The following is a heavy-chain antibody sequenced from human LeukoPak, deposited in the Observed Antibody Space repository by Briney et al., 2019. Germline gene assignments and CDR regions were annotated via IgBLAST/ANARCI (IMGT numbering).Heavy chain of an antibody. CDR1: GFTVSSNY. D-gene: IGHD3-22*01. CDR2: IYSGGST. J-gene: IGHJ5*02. Sequence: GGSLRLSCAASGFTVSSNYMSWVRQAPGKGLEWVSVIYSGGSTYYADSVKGRFTISRDNSKNTLYLQMNSLRAEDTAVYYCARHGGSGYENWFDPWGQGTLVTVSS. V-gene: IGHV3-66*04. CDR3: ARHGGSGYENWFDP.